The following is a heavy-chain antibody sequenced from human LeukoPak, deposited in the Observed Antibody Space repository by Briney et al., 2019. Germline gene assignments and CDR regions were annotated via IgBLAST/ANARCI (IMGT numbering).Heavy chain of an antibody. V-gene: IGHV4-39*07. CDR1: GGSFSSSSYY. CDR3: ARDPNNWFDP. J-gene: IGHJ5*02. CDR2: IYYTGST. Sequence: PSETLSLTCSVSGGSFSSSSYYWGWIRQPPGKGLEWIGSIYYTGSTYYNPSLKSRVIISVDTSKSQFSLKLNSATAADTAVYYCARDPNNWFDPWGHGTLVTVSS.